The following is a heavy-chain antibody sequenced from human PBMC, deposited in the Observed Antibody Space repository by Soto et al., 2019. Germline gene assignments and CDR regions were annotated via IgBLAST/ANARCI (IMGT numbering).Heavy chain of an antibody. D-gene: IGHD3-10*01. CDR1: GFTFSSYG. CDR2: ISYDGSNK. Sequence: GGSLRLSCAASGFTFSSYGMHWVRQAPGKGLEWVAVISYDGSNKYYADSVKGRFTISRDNSKNTLYLQMNSLRAEDTAVYYCAKHNLPGFGELLFYFDYWGQGTLVTVSS. CDR3: AKHNLPGFGELLFYFDY. J-gene: IGHJ4*02. V-gene: IGHV3-30*18.